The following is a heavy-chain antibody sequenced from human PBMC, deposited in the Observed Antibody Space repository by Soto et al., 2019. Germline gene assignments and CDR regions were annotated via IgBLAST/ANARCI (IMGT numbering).Heavy chain of an antibody. Sequence: SSETLSLTCAVYGGSFSGYYWSWIRQPPGKGLEWIGEINHSGSTNYNPSLKSRVTISVDTSKNQFSLKLSSVTAADTAVYYCAIYCSSTSCYNDYWGQGTLVTVSS. D-gene: IGHD2-2*02. CDR3: AIYCSSTSCYNDY. CDR1: GGSFSGYY. V-gene: IGHV4-34*01. CDR2: INHSGST. J-gene: IGHJ4*02.